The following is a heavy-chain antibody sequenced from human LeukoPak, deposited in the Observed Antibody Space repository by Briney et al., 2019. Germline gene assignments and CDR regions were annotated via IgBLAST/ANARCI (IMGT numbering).Heavy chain of an antibody. CDR3: ARGGNYGDYVFDY. J-gene: IGHJ4*02. Sequence: GASVKVSCKASGGTFSSYAISWVRQATGQGLEWMGGIIPIFGTANYAQKFQGRVTITADESTSTAYMELSSLRSEDTAVYYCARGGNYGDYVFDYWGQGTLVTVSS. CDR1: GGTFSSYA. CDR2: IIPIFGTA. D-gene: IGHD4-17*01. V-gene: IGHV1-69*13.